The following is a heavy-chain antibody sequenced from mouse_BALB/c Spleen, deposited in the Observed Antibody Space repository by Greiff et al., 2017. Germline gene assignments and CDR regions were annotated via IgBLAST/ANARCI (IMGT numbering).Heavy chain of an antibody. D-gene: IGHD3-1*01. V-gene: IGHV1-87*01. J-gene: IGHJ2*01. CDR3: ARSGYADYFDY. CDR1: GYTFTSYW. CDR2: IYPGDGDT. Sequence: VQLVESGAELARPGASVKLSCKASGYTFTSYWMQWVKQRPGQGLEWIGAIYPGDGDTRYTQKFKGKATLTADKSSSTAYMQLSSLASEDSAVYYCARSGYADYFDYWGQGTTLTVSS.